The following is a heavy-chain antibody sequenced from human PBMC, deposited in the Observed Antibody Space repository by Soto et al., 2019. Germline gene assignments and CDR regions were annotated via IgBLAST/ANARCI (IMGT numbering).Heavy chain of an antibody. J-gene: IGHJ4*02. V-gene: IGHV1-3*01. D-gene: IGHD2-21*01. CDR3: XXXXXXDSGMYYFDY. CDR1: GYTFNKYP. CDR2: INPGNGDT. Sequence: QVQVVQSGAEVKKPGASVKVSCKTSGYTFNKYPIHWVRQAPGQGLEWMGWINPGNGDTGYSQKFQDRVTITRDTSASTXXXXXXXXXXXXXXXXXXXXXXXXDSGMYYFDYWGQGTLVTVSS.